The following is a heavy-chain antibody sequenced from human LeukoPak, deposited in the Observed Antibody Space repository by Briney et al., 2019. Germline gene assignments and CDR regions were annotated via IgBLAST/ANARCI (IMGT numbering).Heavy chain of an antibody. CDR1: GFTFSSYA. CDR2: ISGSGGST. J-gene: IGHJ4*02. CDR3: ARNRGVATFDY. V-gene: IGHV3-23*01. D-gene: IGHD5-12*01. Sequence: GGSLRLSCAASGFTFSSYAMSWVRQAPGKGLEWVSAISGSGGSTYYADSVKGRLTVSRDNSKNTLYLQMNSLRAEDTAVYYCARNRGVATFDYWGQGTLVTVSS.